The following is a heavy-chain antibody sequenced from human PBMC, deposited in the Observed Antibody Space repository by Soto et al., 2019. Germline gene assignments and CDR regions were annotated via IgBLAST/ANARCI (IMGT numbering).Heavy chain of an antibody. CDR3: ARARGYGDLDFDY. J-gene: IGHJ4*02. Sequence: QVQLVQSGAEVKKPGASVKVSCKASGYTFTSYAMHWVRQAPGQRLEWMGWINAGNGNTKYSQKFQGRVTITRDTSASTAYMELSSPRSEDTAVYYCARARGYGDLDFDYWGQGTLVTVSS. CDR1: GYTFTSYA. CDR2: INAGNGNT. D-gene: IGHD4-17*01. V-gene: IGHV1-3*01.